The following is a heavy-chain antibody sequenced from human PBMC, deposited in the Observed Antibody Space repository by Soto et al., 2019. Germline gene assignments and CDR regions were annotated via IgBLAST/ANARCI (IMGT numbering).Heavy chain of an antibody. Sequence: SETLSLTCTASGGTINSYHWSGIRQPTGKGLEWIGRIYFSGETNYNPSLKSRLTMSVDTSKTQFSLKLSSVTAADTAVYYCAREDSSSSWFDPWGQGTLVTSPQ. CDR3: AREDSSSSWFDP. CDR1: GGTINSYH. V-gene: IGHV4-4*07. CDR2: IYFSGET. D-gene: IGHD6-13*01. J-gene: IGHJ5*02.